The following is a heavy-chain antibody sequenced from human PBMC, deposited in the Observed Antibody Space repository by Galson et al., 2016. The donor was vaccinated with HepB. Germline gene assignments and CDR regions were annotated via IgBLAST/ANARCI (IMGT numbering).Heavy chain of an antibody. Sequence: ETLSLTCTISGGSTDGYYWHWIRQPPGKGLEWIGHISYIGSTYYSPSLKSRVMISLDTSKKEFSLNLTSVTAADTAVYYCVRVHLNAFDIWGQGAKVTVSS. V-gene: IGHV4-59*01. CDR2: ISYIGST. J-gene: IGHJ3*02. CDR1: GGSTDGYY. CDR3: VRVHLNAFDI.